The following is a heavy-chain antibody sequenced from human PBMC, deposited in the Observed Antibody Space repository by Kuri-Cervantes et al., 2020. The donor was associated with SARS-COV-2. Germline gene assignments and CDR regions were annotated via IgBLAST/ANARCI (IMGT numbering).Heavy chain of an antibody. CDR3: ARDVGWVLHDAFDN. Sequence: ESLMISCAASGFTFRTYTMNWVRQAAGKGLEWVAANGGIGTTYYADSVKGRFTISRDNSKNTLYLQMNSLRAEDTAVYYCARDVGWVLHDAFDNWGQGTMVTVSS. D-gene: IGHD1-26*01. J-gene: IGHJ3*02. CDR2: NGGIGTT. CDR1: GFTFRTYT. V-gene: IGHV3-66*01.